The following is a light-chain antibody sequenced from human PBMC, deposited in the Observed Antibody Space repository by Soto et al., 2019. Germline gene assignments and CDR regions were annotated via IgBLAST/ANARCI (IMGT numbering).Light chain of an antibody. CDR3: QQYGSSPPNT. CDR2: GAS. V-gene: IGKV3-20*01. Sequence: IGLKKSPGTLSWCQMGRARLSCRGSQSVSSSYLAWYQQQPGQAPRLLIYGASSRATGIPDRFSGSGSGTDFTLTISRLEPEDFAVYYCQQYGSSPPNTFGQGTRLEI. CDR1: QSVSSSY. J-gene: IGKJ5*01.